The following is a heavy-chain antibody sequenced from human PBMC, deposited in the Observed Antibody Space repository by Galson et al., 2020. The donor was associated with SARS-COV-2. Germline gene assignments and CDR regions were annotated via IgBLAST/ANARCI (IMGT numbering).Heavy chain of an antibody. V-gene: IGHV3-73*01. CDR1: GFTFSGSA. CDR3: TRVWYNSSGYYSDAFDI. D-gene: IGHD3-22*01. CDR2: IRSKANSYAT. Sequence: GGSLRLSCAASGFTFSGSAMHWVRQASGKGLEWVGRIRSKANSYATAYAASVKGRFTISRDDSKNTAYLQMNSLKTEDTAVYYCTRVWYNSSGYYSDAFDIWGQGTMVTVSA. J-gene: IGHJ3*02.